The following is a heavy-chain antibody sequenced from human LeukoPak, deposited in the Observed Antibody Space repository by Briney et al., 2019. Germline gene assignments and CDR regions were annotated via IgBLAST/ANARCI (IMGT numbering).Heavy chain of an antibody. CDR3: ARGSHYSGRLYNWFDP. J-gene: IGHJ5*02. CDR2: IYHSGST. Sequence: SETLSLTCTVSGYSISSGYYWGWIRQPPGKGLEWIGSIYHSGSTYYNPSLKSRVTISVDTSKNQFSLKLSSVTAADTAVYYCARGSHYSGRLYNWFDPWGQGTLVTVSS. CDR1: GYSISSGYY. V-gene: IGHV4-38-2*02. D-gene: IGHD1-26*01.